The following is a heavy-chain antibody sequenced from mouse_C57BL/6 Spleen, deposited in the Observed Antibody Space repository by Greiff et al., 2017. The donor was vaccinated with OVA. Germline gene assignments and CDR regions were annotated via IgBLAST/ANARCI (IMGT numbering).Heavy chain of an antibody. D-gene: IGHD1-1*01. V-gene: IGHV6-3*01. CDR1: GFTFSNYW. CDR2: IRLKSDNYAT. J-gene: IGHJ1*03. CDR3: TGATTVVARYFDV. Sequence: EVKVEESGGGLVQPGGSMKLSCVASGFTFSNYWMNWVRQSPEKGLEWVAQIRLKSDNYATHYAESVKGRFTISRDDSKSSVYLQMNNLRAEVTGIYYCTGATTVVARYFDVWGTGTTVTVSS.